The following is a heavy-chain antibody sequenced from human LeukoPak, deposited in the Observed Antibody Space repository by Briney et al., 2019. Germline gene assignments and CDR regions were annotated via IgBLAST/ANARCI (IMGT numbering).Heavy chain of an antibody. CDR2: TYYTGST. CDR1: GGSISTYY. V-gene: IGHV4-59*01. J-gene: IGHJ4*02. CDR3: ARGRGDSRGTSFDY. Sequence: SSETLSLTCTVSGGSISTYYWSWIRQPPGKGLEWIGYTYYTGSTTYNPSLRSRVAISIDTSKNQFSLRLNSVTAADTAVYYCARGRGDSRGTSFDYWGQGTLVTVSS. D-gene: IGHD3-22*01.